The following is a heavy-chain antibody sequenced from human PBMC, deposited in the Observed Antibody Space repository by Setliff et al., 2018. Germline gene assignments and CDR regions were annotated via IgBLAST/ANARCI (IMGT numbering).Heavy chain of an antibody. J-gene: IGHJ4*02. CDR2: IYSSGST. Sequence: SETLSLTCTVSGATLSVYYWSWVRQSPGQGLERIGYIYSSGSTNYNPSLESRVTILIDKSKNQFSLNLTSVTAADTAVYYCARARSLDFDYWGQGMLVTVSS. CDR3: ARARSLDFDY. V-gene: IGHV4-4*08. CDR1: GATLSVYY.